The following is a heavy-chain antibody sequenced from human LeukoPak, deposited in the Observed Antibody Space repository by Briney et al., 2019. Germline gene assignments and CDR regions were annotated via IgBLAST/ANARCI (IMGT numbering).Heavy chain of an antibody. J-gene: IGHJ4*02. CDR1: GFTFSSYS. D-gene: IGHD3-3*01. V-gene: IGHV3-21*01. CDR2: ISSSSSYI. Sequence: GGSLRLSCAAFGFTFSSYSMNWVRQAPGKGLEWVSSISSSSSYIYYADSVKGRFTISRDNAKNSLYLQMNSLRAEDTAVYYCARDDFWSGYYERSDYWGQGTLVTVSS. CDR3: ARDDFWSGYYERSDY.